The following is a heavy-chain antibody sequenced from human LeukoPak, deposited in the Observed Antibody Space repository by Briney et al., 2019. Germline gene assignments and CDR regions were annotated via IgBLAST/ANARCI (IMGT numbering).Heavy chain of an antibody. CDR3: AKDPTGYYYDSSGYLLPDY. CDR2: IRYDGSNK. V-gene: IGHV3-30*02. J-gene: IGHJ4*02. Sequence: GGSLRLSCAASGFTFSNYWMHWVRQAPGKGLEWVAFIRYDGSNKYYADSVKGRFTISRDNSKNTLYLQMNSLRAEDTAVYYCAKDPTGYYYDSSGYLLPDYWGQGTLVTVSS. CDR1: GFTFSNYW. D-gene: IGHD3-22*01.